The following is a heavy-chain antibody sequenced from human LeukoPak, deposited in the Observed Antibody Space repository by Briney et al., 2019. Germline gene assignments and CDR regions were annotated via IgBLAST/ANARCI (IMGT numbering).Heavy chain of an antibody. CDR2: ISSSSSYI. V-gene: IGHV3-21*01. D-gene: IGHD6-13*01. CDR1: GXTFSSYS. Sequence: GGSLRLSCAASGXTFSSYSMNWVRQAPGKGLEWVSSISSSSSYIYYADSVKGRFTISRDNAKNSLYLQMNSLRAEDTAVYYCARDWPTIAAAGTIPEYFQHWGQGTLVTVSS. CDR3: ARDWPTIAAAGTIPEYFQH. J-gene: IGHJ1*01.